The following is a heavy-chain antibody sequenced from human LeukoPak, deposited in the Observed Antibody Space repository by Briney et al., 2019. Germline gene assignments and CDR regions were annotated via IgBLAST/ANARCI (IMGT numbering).Heavy chain of an antibody. CDR3: AKGYYYDSSGYYHDAFDI. D-gene: IGHD3-22*01. V-gene: IGHV3-30*18. Sequence: GGSLRLSCAASGFTFSSYGMHWVRQAPGKGLEWVAVISYDGSNKYYADSVKGRFTISRDNSKNTLYLQMNSLRAEDTAVYYCAKGYYYDSSGYYHDAFDIWGQGTMVTVSS. J-gene: IGHJ3*02. CDR1: GFTFSSYG. CDR2: ISYDGSNK.